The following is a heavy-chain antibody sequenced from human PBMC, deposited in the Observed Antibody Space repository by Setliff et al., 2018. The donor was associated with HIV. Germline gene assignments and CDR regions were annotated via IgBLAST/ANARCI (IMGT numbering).Heavy chain of an antibody. CDR2: ISSSGST. J-gene: IGHJ4*02. CDR1: GGSMTSSNYY. Sequence: SETLSLTCTVSGGSMTSSNYYWGWIRQSPGRGLEWIGSISSSGSTTYHPSLRSRVTVSAATSKNQFSLKLTSVTAADTAVYFCARDPHYFDTSGHYSWFYFDYWGQGTL. D-gene: IGHD3-22*01. V-gene: IGHV4-39*07. CDR3: ARDPHYFDTSGHYSWFYFDY.